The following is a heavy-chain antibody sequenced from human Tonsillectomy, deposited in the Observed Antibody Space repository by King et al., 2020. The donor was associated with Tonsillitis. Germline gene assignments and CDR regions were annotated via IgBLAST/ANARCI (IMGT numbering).Heavy chain of an antibody. J-gene: IGHJ5*02. CDR3: ARGEGFDP. D-gene: IGHD1-26*01. CDR2: ILHSGST. CDR1: GGSISSGGYS. V-gene: IGHV4-30-2*01. Sequence: QLQESGSGLVKPSQTLSLTCAVSGGSISSGGYSWSWIRQPPGKGLEWIGYILHSGSTYYNPSLKSRVTISVDRSKNQFSLKLTSVTAADTAVYYCARGEGFDPWGQGTLVTVSS.